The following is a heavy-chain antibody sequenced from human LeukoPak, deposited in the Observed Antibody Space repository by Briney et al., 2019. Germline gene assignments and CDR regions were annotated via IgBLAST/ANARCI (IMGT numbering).Heavy chain of an antibody. CDR1: GGSISSGSYY. CDR2: IYTSGST. V-gene: IGHV4-61*02. J-gene: IGHJ4*02. Sequence: PSETLSLTCTVSGGSISSGSYYWSWIRQPAGKGLEWIGRIYTSGSTNYNPSLKSRVTISVDTSKNQFSLKLSSVTAADTAVYYCARRRKGYYDYVWGSYRYWGQGTLVTVSS. D-gene: IGHD3-16*02. CDR3: ARRRKGYYDYVWGSYRY.